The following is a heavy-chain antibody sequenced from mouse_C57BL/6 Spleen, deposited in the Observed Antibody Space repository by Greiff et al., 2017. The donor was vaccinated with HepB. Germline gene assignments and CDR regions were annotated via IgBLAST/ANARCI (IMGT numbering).Heavy chain of an antibody. D-gene: IGHD1-1*01. J-gene: IGHJ4*01. CDR3: ARGITTVVEGAMDY. V-gene: IGHV3-1*01. CDR1: GYSITSGYD. CDR2: ISYSGST. Sequence: VQLQQSGPGMVKPSQSLSLTCTVTGYSITSGYDWHWIRHFPGNKLEWMGYISYSGSTNYNPSLKSRISITHDTSKNHFFLKLNSVTTEDTATYYCARGITTVVEGAMDYWGQGTSVTVSS.